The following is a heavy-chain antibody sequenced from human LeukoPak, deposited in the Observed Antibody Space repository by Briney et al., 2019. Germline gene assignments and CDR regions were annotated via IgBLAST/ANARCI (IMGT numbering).Heavy chain of an antibody. CDR2: INHSGST. CDR1: GGSFSGYY. V-gene: IGHV4-34*01. Sequence: SETLSLTCAVYGGSFSGYYWSWIRQPPGKGLEWIGEINHSGSTNYNPSLKGRVTISVDTSKNQFSLKLSSVTAADTAVYYCASTLALGYWGQGTLVTVSS. CDR3: ASTLALGY. J-gene: IGHJ4*02.